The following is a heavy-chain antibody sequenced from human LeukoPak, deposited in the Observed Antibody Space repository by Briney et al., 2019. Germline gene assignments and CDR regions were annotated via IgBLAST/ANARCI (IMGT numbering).Heavy chain of an antibody. J-gene: IGHJ6*02. CDR3: ATEWDRNYDFWSGPPLLFRV. Sequence: SETLSLTCTVSGGSISSGGYYWSWIRQHPGKGLEWIGYIYYSGSTYYNPSLKSRVTISVDTSKNQFSLKLSSVTAADTAVYYCATEWDRNYDFWSGPPLLFRVWGQGTTVTVSS. CDR2: IYYSGST. D-gene: IGHD3-3*01. CDR1: GGSISSGGYY. V-gene: IGHV4-31*03.